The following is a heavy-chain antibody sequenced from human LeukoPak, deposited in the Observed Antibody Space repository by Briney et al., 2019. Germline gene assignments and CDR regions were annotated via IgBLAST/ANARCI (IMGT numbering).Heavy chain of an antibody. CDR1: GFSFSSYW. CDR3: ARDKEFCSGIRCYSKHYSDY. V-gene: IGHV3-7*01. Sequence: GGSLRLSCAASGFSFSSYWMSWVRQAPGKGLEWVANRKQDGSEKYYVDSVKGRFTISRDNAKNSLYLQMNSLRAEDTAVYYCARDKEFCSGIRCYSKHYSDYWGQGALVTVSS. D-gene: IGHD2-15*01. J-gene: IGHJ4*02. CDR2: RKQDGSEK.